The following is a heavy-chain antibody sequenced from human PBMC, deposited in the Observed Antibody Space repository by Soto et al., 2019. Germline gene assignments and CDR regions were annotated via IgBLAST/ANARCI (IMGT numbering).Heavy chain of an antibody. CDR3: ARGTAAPGLDY. CDR2: ILFDGSNK. CDR1: GFTFSCSG. V-gene: IGHV3-30*03. D-gene: IGHD6-25*01. J-gene: IGHJ4*02. Sequence: GGSLRLSCAASGFTFSCSGMPGVRQAPGKGLEWVAVILFDGSNKYYADSVKGRFTISSDNSKNTLFLQMNSLRADDTAVYYCARGTAAPGLDYWGQGALVTVSS.